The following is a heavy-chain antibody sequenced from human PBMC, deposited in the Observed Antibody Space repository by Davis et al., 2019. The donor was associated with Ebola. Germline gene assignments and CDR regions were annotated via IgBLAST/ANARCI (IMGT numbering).Heavy chain of an antibody. D-gene: IGHD3-3*01. J-gene: IGHJ6*02. CDR1: GFTFSSYS. Sequence: GGSLRLSCAASGFTFSSYSMNWVRQAPGKGLEWVSSISSSSSYIYYADSVKGRFTISRDNAKNSLYLQMNSLRAEDTAVYYCAKLVMEYYGVDVWGQGTTVTVSS. V-gene: IGHV3-21*01. CDR3: AKLVMEYYGVDV. CDR2: ISSSSSYI.